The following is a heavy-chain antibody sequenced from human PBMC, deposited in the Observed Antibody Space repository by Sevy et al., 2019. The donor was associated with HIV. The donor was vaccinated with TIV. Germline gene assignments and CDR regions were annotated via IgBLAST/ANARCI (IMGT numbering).Heavy chain of an antibody. Sequence: SETLSLTCTVSGGSISPYYWSWIRQPPGKGLEWVVYFYYTGSTNYNPSLEGRATISVDAPKNQFFLKLTSVTAADTAGYYCARQGGVVDYGMDVWGQGTTVTVSS. D-gene: IGHD3-3*01. CDR2: FYYTGST. CDR3: ARQGGVVDYGMDV. V-gene: IGHV4-59*01. J-gene: IGHJ6*02. CDR1: GGSISPYY.